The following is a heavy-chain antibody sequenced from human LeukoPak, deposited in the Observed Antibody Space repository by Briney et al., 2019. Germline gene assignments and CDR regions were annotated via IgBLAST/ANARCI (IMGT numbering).Heavy chain of an antibody. CDR1: GFTFSSYS. V-gene: IGHV3-48*01. CDR3: ARDSSSWYY. D-gene: IGHD6-13*01. J-gene: IGHJ4*02. CDR2: ISSTSSTI. Sequence: PGGSLRLSCAASGFTFSSYSMNWVRQAPGKGLEWVSYISSTSSTIYYADSVKGRFTVSRDNAKNSLYLQMNSLRAEDTAVYFCARDSSSWYYWGQGTLVTVSS.